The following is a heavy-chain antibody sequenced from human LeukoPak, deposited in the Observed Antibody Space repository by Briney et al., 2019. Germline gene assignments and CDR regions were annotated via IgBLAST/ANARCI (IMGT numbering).Heavy chain of an antibody. CDR1: GFTFSGSA. D-gene: IGHD1-26*01. Sequence: GGSLRLSCAASGFTFSGSAMHWVRQAPGKGLEWVGRIRSKANSYATAYAASVKGRFTISRDDSKNTAYLQMNSLKTEATAVYYCTTRPHIVGATTFDYWGQGTLVTVSS. CDR3: TTRPHIVGATTFDY. V-gene: IGHV3-73*01. J-gene: IGHJ4*02. CDR2: IRSKANSYAT.